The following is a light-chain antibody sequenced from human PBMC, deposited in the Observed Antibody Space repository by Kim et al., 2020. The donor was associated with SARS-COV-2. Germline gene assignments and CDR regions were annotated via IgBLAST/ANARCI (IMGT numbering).Light chain of an antibody. CDR1: RLSNKY. CDR2: QDS. J-gene: IGLJ1*01. CDR3: QAWDTMSSV. Sequence: SYELTQPPSVSVSPGQTASITCSGDRLSNKYTSWYQQKPGQSPVVVISQDSRRPSGIPERFSGSNSGNTATLPITATQAMDAADYYSQAWDTMSSVFGTG. V-gene: IGLV3-1*01.